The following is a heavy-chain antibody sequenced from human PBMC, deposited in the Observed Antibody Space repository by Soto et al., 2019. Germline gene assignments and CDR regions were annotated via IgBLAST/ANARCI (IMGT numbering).Heavy chain of an antibody. J-gene: IGHJ4*02. D-gene: IGHD6-19*01. Sequence: EVQLVESGGGSVQPGGSLSLSCEASEFPLSTFSMNWVRQAPGRGLEWISYISGGGRPISYADSVKGRFTISRDNAKNSLYLQMDSLTDEDTAVYYCARDLGWAFDSWGQGTLVTVSS. V-gene: IGHV3-48*02. CDR2: ISGGGRPI. CDR3: ARDLGWAFDS. CDR1: EFPLSTFS.